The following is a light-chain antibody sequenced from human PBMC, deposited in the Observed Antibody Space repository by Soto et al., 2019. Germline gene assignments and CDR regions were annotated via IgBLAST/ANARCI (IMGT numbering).Light chain of an antibody. CDR2: VPS. V-gene: IGKV3-20*01. CDR1: PTVTSSN. J-gene: IGKJ3*01. CDR3: QQYGDSLRVT. Sequence: EFVLTQSPDPLTLPPAERATLSCRASPTVTSSNVAWYQQQPAPAPRPLVYVPSTRATSVPDRFSGSGSGTDLLLTISRLEPEDFAVYCYQQYGDSLRVTFGPRTTVESK.